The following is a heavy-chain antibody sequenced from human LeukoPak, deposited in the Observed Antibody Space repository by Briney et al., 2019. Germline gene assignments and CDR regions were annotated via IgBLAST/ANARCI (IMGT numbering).Heavy chain of an antibody. CDR2: ITSSGGST. CDR1: GFTFSSYA. J-gene: IGHJ4*02. Sequence: GGSLRLSCAASGFTFSSYAMSWVRQAPGKGLEWVSAITSSGGSTYYADSVKGRFTISRDNSKNTLYLQMNSLRAEDTAVYYCARDRGYGDYAFDYWGQGTLVTVSS. CDR3: ARDRGYGDYAFDY. V-gene: IGHV3-23*01. D-gene: IGHD4-17*01.